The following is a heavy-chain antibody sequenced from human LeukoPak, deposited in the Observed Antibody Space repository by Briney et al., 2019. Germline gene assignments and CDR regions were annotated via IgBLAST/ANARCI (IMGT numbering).Heavy chain of an antibody. D-gene: IGHD2-15*01. CDR3: ARADVLGYCSGGSCSGDAFDI. J-gene: IGHJ3*02. CDR1: GGSFSGCY. V-gene: IGHV4-34*01. Sequence: PSETLSLTCAVYGGSFSGCYWSWIRQPPGKGLEWIGEINHSGSTNYNPSLKSRVTISVDTSKNQFSLKLSSVTAADTAVYYCARADVLGYCSGGSCSGDAFDIWGQGTMVTVSS. CDR2: INHSGST.